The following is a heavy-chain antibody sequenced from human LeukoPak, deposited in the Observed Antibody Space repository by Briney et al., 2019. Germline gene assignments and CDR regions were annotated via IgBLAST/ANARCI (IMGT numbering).Heavy chain of an antibody. CDR2: MYYTGST. D-gene: IGHD1-14*01. J-gene: IGHJ6*03. CDR3: VSPGNHYHYMDV. V-gene: IGHV4-39*07. Sequence: SETLSLTCTVSGDSISSSVYYWTWIRQTPGKELEWIGTMYYTGSTYYSPSLKSRVTISVDTSMNQFSLKLTSVTAADTAVYYCVSPGNHYHYMDVWGKGTTVTVSS. CDR1: GDSISSSVYY.